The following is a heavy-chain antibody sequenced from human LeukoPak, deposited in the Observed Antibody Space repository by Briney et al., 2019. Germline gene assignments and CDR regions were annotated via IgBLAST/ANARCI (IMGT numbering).Heavy chain of an antibody. V-gene: IGHV4-30-4*08. CDR1: GGSIRSADYA. D-gene: IGHD3-9*01. CDR2: IYYSGTT. J-gene: IGHJ4*02. Sequence: PSETLSLTCTVPGGSIRSADYAWSWIRQPPARGLEWFGYIYYSGTTYYNPSLKSRVTISVDTSKNQFSLKLSSVTAGDTTVYYCASTGLLEDYWGQGTLVTVSS. CDR3: ASTGLLEDY.